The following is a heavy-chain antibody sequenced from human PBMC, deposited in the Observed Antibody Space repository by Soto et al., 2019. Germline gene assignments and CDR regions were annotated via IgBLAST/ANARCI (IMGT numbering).Heavy chain of an antibody. D-gene: IGHD6-13*01. J-gene: IGHJ4*02. CDR2: ISYDGSNK. V-gene: IGHV3-30*18. CDR1: GFTFSSYG. Sequence: QVPLVESGGGVVQPGRSLRLSCAASGFTFSSYGMHWVRQAPGKGLEWVAVISYDGSNKYYADSVKGRFTISRDNSKNTLYLQMNSLRAEDTAVYYCAKKGPKVGQQLGTYYFDYWGQGTLVTVSS. CDR3: AKKGPKVGQQLGTYYFDY.